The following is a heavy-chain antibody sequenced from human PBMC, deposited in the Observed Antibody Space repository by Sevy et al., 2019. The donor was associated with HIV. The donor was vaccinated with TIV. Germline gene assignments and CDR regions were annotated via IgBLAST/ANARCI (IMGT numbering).Heavy chain of an antibody. J-gene: IGHJ4*02. CDR1: GFSLSTSGVG. V-gene: IGHV2-5*02. Sequence: SGPTLVNPTQTLTLTCTFSGFSLSTSGVGVGWIRQPPGKALEWLALIYWDDDKRYSPSLKSRLTITKDTSKNQVVLTMTNMDPVDTDTYYCAHNGEYYYDSSGYYVPPFFDYWGQGTLVTVSS. CDR2: IYWDDDK. D-gene: IGHD3-22*01. CDR3: AHNGEYYYDSSGYYVPPFFDY.